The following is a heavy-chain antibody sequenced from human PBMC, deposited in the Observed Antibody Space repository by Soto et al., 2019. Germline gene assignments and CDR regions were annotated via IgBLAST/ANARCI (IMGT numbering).Heavy chain of an antibody. Sequence: SETLSLTFTLSGCSISSYYWSWIRQPPGKGLEWIGYIYYSGSTNYNPSLKSRVTISVDTSKNQFSLKLSSVTAADTAVYYCARAIAAAGDFDYWGQGTLVTVS. J-gene: IGHJ4*02. CDR2: IYYSGST. D-gene: IGHD6-13*01. CDR3: ARAIAAAGDFDY. CDR1: GCSISSYY. V-gene: IGHV4-59*01.